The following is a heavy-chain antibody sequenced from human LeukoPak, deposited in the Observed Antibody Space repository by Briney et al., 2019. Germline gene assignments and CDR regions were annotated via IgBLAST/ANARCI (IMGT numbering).Heavy chain of an antibody. J-gene: IGHJ5*02. D-gene: IGHD6-13*01. Sequence: KPSGTLSLTCAVSGGSISSSNWWSWVRQPPGKGLEWIGSTFHSGSTYYNPSLKSRVTISVDTSKNQFSLKLSSVTAADTAVYYCARVEAAAGYNWFDPWGQGTLVTVSS. CDR3: ARVEAAAGYNWFDP. CDR2: TFHSGST. CDR1: GGSISSSNW. V-gene: IGHV4-4*02.